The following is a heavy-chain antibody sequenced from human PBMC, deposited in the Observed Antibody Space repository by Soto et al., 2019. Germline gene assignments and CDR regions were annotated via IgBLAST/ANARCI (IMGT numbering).Heavy chain of an antibody. D-gene: IGHD3-16*01. V-gene: IGHV4-30-2*01. CDR2: ISHSGST. CDR1: GGSISSGNSYS. CDR3: ARAVAPYLGTWFDP. Sequence: QLQLQESGSGLVKPSQTLSLTCAVSGGSISSGNSYSWSWIRPPPGKGLEWIGSISHSGSTSYNPSLKGRVTMSVDKSKTQFSLNLSSVTAADMAVYYCARAVAPYLGTWFDPWGEGTMGIVSS. J-gene: IGHJ5*02.